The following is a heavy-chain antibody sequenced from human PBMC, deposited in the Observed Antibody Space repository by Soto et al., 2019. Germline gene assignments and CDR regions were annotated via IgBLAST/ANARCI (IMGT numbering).Heavy chain of an antibody. CDR3: AREEIVVVPAATPKHYYYYYGMDV. D-gene: IGHD2-2*01. Sequence: QVQLVQSGAEVKKPGSSVKVSCKASGGTFSSYAISWVRQAPGQGLEWMGGIIPIFGTANYAQKFQGRVTITADESTSTAYMELSSLRSGDTAVYYCAREEIVVVPAATPKHYYYYYGMDVWGQGTTVTVSS. CDR2: IIPIFGTA. V-gene: IGHV1-69*01. J-gene: IGHJ6*02. CDR1: GGTFSSYA.